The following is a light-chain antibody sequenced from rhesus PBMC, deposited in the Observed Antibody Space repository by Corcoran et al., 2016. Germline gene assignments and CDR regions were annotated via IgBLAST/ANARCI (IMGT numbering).Light chain of an antibody. J-gene: IGKJ2*01. Sequence: DIQMTQSPSSLSASVGDTVTITCRASQGIRSYLNWFQQKPGKAPKLLIYDACTLESGVPSRFSGSGSGTDFTLTVSSLQLEDFATYYCLQHSTYPYTFGPGTKVEIK. V-gene: IGKV1-28*03. CDR2: DAC. CDR3: LQHSTYPYT. CDR1: QGIRSY.